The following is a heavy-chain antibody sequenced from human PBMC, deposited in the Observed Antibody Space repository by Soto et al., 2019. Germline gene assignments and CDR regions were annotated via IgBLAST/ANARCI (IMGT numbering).Heavy chain of an antibody. Sequence: SETLSLTCTVSGGSISSYYWSWIRQPPGKGLEWIGYIYYSGSTNYNPSLKSRVTISVDTSKNQFSLKLSSVTAADTAVYYCARHVKLYGNIFEYWGQGTLVTVSS. J-gene: IGHJ4*02. CDR2: IYYSGST. V-gene: IGHV4-59*08. D-gene: IGHD2-8*01. CDR1: GGSISSYY. CDR3: ARHVKLYGNIFEY.